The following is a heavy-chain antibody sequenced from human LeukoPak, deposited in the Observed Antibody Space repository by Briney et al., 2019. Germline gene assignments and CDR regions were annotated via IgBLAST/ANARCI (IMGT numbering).Heavy chain of an antibody. CDR2: ISWNSGSI. CDR3: AKPLSGYTVYYFDY. Sequence: GKGLEWVSGISWNSGSIAYADSVKGRFTISRDNSKNTLYLQMNSLRAEDTAVYYCAKPLSGYTVYYFDYWGQGTLVTVSS. J-gene: IGHJ4*02. D-gene: IGHD5-24*01. V-gene: IGHV3-9*01.